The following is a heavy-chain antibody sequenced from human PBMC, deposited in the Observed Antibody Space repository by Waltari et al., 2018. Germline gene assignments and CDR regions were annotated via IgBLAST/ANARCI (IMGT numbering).Heavy chain of an antibody. CDR2: IYYSGST. J-gene: IGHJ5*02. CDR1: GGSISSGGYY. V-gene: IGHV4-31*03. CDR3: ATARYGSGSRLSNWFDP. D-gene: IGHD3-10*01. Sequence: QVQLQESGPGLVKPSQTLSLTCTVSGGSISSGGYYWSWIRQHPGKGLEWIGYIYYSGSTYYNPSLKSRVTISVDTSKNQFSLKLSSVTAADTAVYYCATARYGSGSRLSNWFDPWGQGTLVTVSS.